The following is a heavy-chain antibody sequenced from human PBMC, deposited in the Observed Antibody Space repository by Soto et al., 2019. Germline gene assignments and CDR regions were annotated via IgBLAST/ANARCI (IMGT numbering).Heavy chain of an antibody. CDR1: GYTFTSYA. J-gene: IGHJ4*02. CDR2: INAGNGNT. V-gene: IGHV1-3*01. D-gene: IGHD5-12*01. CDR3: ARDSGYDYDRYLDY. Sequence: GASVKVSCKASGYTFTSYAMHWVRQAPGQRLEWMGWINAGNGNTKYSQKFQGRVTITRDTSASTAYMELSSLRSEDTAVYYCARDSGYDYDRYLDYWGQATLVTVSS.